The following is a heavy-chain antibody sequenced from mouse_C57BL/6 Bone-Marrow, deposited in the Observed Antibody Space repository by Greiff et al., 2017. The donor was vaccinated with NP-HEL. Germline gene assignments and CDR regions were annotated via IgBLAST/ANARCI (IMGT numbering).Heavy chain of an antibody. V-gene: IGHV1-64*01. CDR3: ARSPLYYGSSYYFDY. D-gene: IGHD1-1*01. CDR2: IHPNSGST. Sequence: VQLQQPGAELVKPGASVKLSCKASGYTFTSYWMHWVKQRPGQGLEWIGMIHPNSGSTNYNEKFKSKATLTVDKSSSTAYMQLSSLTSEDSAVYYCARSPLYYGSSYYFDYWGQGTTLTVSS. CDR1: GYTFTSYW. J-gene: IGHJ2*01.